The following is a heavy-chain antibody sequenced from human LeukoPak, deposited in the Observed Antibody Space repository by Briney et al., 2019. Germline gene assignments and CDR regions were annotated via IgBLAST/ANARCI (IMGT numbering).Heavy chain of an antibody. V-gene: IGHV1-2*02. D-gene: IGHD4-23*01. CDR2: INANSGGT. Sequence: GASLKVSCKASGYTFTGYYMHWVRQAPGQGLEWMGWINANSGGTDYAQKFQDRVTMTRDTSISTAYMELSRLRSDDTAVYYCARDGHGGNSFDYWGQGTLVTVSS. J-gene: IGHJ4*02. CDR1: GYTFTGYY. CDR3: ARDGHGGNSFDY.